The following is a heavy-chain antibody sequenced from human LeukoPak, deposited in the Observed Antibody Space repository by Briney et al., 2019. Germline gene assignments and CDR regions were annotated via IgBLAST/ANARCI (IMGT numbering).Heavy chain of an antibody. Sequence: ASVKVSCKASGYTFTSYGISWVRQAPGQGLEWMGWIGAYNGNTNYAQKLQGRVTMTTDTSTSTAYMELRSLRSDDTAVYYCARDPAPLYYYDSSGYLRDYWGQGTLVTVSS. V-gene: IGHV1-18*01. D-gene: IGHD3-22*01. CDR1: GYTFTSYG. J-gene: IGHJ4*02. CDR2: IGAYNGNT. CDR3: ARDPAPLYYYDSSGYLRDY.